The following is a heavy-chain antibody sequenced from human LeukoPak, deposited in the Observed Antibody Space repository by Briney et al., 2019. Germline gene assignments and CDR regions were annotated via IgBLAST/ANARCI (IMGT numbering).Heavy chain of an antibody. Sequence: GRSLRLSCAASGFTFSSYGMHWVRQAPGKGLEWVAVIWYDGSNKYYADSVKGRFTISRDNSKNTLYLQMNSLRAEDTAVYYCARDLYRGGSWYDMDYWGQGSLGTVSS. CDR3: ARDLYRGGSWYDMDY. J-gene: IGHJ4*02. CDR2: IWYDGSNK. D-gene: IGHD6-13*01. V-gene: IGHV3-33*01. CDR1: GFTFSSYG.